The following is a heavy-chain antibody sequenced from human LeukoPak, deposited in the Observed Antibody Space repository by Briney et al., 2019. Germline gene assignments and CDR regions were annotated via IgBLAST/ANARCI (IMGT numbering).Heavy chain of an antibody. D-gene: IGHD2-2*01. CDR1: RYTFTDYY. CDR2: INPNSGGT. Sequence: ASVKVSCKASRYTFTDYYMHWVRQAPGQGLEWMGWINPNSGGTNYAQKFQGRVTMTGDTSISTAYMELSRLRSDDTAVYYCARGGWSLGYCSSSSCLDWFDPWGQGTLVTVSS. J-gene: IGHJ5*02. V-gene: IGHV1-2*02. CDR3: ARGGWSLGYCSSSSCLDWFDP.